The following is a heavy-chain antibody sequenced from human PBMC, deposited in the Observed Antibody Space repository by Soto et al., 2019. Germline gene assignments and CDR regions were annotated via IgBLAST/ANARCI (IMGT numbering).Heavy chain of an antibody. V-gene: IGHV5-10-1*01. D-gene: IGHD6-13*01. CDR2: IDPSDSYT. CDR3: ARHVSAAAGTGAFDI. J-gene: IGHJ3*02. CDR1: GYSFTSYW. Sequence: PGESLKISCKGSGYSFTSYWISWVLQMPGKGLEWMGRIDPSDSYTNYSPSFQGHVTISADKSISTAYLQWSSLKASDTAMYYCARHVSAAAGTGAFDIWGQGTMVTVSS.